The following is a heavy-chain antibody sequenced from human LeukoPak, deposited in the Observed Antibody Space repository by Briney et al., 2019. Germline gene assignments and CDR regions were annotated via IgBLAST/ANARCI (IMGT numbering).Heavy chain of an antibody. CDR3: TKSIDYYDSSGYRYYFDY. J-gene: IGHJ4*02. D-gene: IGHD3-22*01. CDR1: GFTFSSYA. V-gene: IGHV3-23*01. Sequence: GGSLRLSCAASGFTFSSYAMSWVRQAPGKGPEWVSGISGSGGSTYYADSVKARFTISRDNSKNTLYLQVNSLRAEDTAVYYCTKSIDYYDSSGYRYYFDYWGQGTLVTVSS. CDR2: ISGSGGST.